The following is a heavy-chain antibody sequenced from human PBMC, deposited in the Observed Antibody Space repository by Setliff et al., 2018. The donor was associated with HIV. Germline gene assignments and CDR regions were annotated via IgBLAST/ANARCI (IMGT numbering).Heavy chain of an antibody. CDR3: ARGSRGYSYAYYYYYMDV. CDR1: GGSISSYY. V-gene: IGHV4-59*01. Sequence: SETLSLTCTVAGGSISSYYWSWIRQPPGKGLEWIGYIYYSGSTNYNPSLKSRVTISVDTSKNQFSLKLSSVTAADTAVYYCARGSRGYSYAYYYYYMDVWGKGTTVTVSS. D-gene: IGHD5-18*01. CDR2: IYYSGST. J-gene: IGHJ6*03.